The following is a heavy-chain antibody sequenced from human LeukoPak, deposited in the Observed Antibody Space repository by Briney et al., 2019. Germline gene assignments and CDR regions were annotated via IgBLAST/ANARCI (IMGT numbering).Heavy chain of an antibody. V-gene: IGHV1-2*02. CDR3: ATADSSGYYLEV. J-gene: IGHJ4*02. CDR1: GYTFTGYY. D-gene: IGHD3-22*01. Sequence: ASVKVSCKASGYTFTGYYMHWVRQAPGQGLEWMGWINPNSGGTNYAQKFQGRVTMTRDTSISTAYMELSRLRSDDTAVCYCATADSSGYYLEVWGQGTLVTVSS. CDR2: INPNSGGT.